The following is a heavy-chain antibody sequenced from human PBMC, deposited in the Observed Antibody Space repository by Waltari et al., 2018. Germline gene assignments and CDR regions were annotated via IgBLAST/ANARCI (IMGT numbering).Heavy chain of an antibody. Sequence: QITLKESGPTLVKPTQTLTLTCTFSGFSLTTSGMAVGWIRQPPGKALEWLALIFWDNDIRYSPSLRSRLTITKDTSRNQGVLTVSNMDPVDTGTYYCAHGLWSGTFSLDYWGQGTLVTVSS. D-gene: IGHD3-3*01. J-gene: IGHJ4*02. CDR2: IFWDNDI. CDR1: GFSLTTSGMA. V-gene: IGHV2-5*02. CDR3: AHGLWSGTFSLDY.